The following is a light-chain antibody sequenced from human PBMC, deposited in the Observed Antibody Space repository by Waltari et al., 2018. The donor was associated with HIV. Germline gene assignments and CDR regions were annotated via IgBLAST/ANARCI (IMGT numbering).Light chain of an antibody. V-gene: IGLV1-51*01. CDR3: ATWDASLTVV. CDR2: DRY. CDR1: DSNIGNNY. J-gene: IGLJ2*01. Sequence: QSVLTQPPSVSAAPGQKVSISCSGSDSNIGNNYVSWYQQLPGTAPKLRIYDRYKRPSAMPDRFSRSKSGTSATLGIAGLQTGDEAYYYCATWDASLTVVFGGGTKLTVL.